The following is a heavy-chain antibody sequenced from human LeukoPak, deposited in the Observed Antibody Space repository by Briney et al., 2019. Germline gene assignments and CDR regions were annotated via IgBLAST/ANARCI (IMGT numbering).Heavy chain of an antibody. CDR1: GFTFSSYW. Sequence: GGSLRLSCAASGFTFSSYWMSWVRQAPGKGLEWVANIKQDGSEKYYVDSVKGRFTISRDNAKNSLYLQMNSLRAEDTAVYYCARDGLAAAISYMDVWGKGTTVTVSS. CDR3: ARDGLAAAISYMDV. CDR2: IKQDGSEK. V-gene: IGHV3-7*01. J-gene: IGHJ6*03. D-gene: IGHD6-13*01.